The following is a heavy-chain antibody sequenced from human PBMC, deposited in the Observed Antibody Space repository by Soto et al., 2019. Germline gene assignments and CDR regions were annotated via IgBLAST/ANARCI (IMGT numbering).Heavy chain of an antibody. CDR1: GYTFTSYD. CDR3: ARGLVLPGMDV. J-gene: IGHJ6*02. Sequence: GASVKVSCKASGYTFTSYDINWVRQATGQGFEWMGWMNPNSGNTGYAQKFQGRVTMTRDTSISTAYMELSRMRSDDTAVYYCARGLVLPGMDVWGQGTTVTVSS. CDR2: MNPNSGNT. V-gene: IGHV1-8*01. D-gene: IGHD6-13*01.